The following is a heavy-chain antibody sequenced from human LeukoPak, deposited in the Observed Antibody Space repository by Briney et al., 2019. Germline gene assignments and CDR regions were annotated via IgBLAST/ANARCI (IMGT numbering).Heavy chain of an antibody. J-gene: IGHJ3*02. V-gene: IGHV5-51*01. CDR2: IYPGDSDT. D-gene: IGHD1-26*01. CDR1: GYSFTSSW. CDR3: ARREVAYYAFDI. Sequence: KTGESLKISCKGSGYSFTSSWIAWVRQMPGKGLEWMGLIYPGDSDTRYSPSFQGQVTISADKSISTAYLQWNSLKASDTAMYYCARREVAYYAFDIWGQGTMVTVSS.